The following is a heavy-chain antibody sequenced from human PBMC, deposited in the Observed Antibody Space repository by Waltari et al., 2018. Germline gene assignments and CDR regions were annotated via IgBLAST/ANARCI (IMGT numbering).Heavy chain of an antibody. CDR2: INHSGIT. CDR1: GGSFSGYY. CDR3: ARVGIAAAGNGGDH. V-gene: IGHV4-34*01. J-gene: IGHJ4*02. D-gene: IGHD6-13*01. Sequence: QVQLQQWGAGLLTPSETLSLTCAVYGGSFSGYYWSWIRQPPGNGLEWIGEINHSGITKYNLSLKSQVTISVETSKNHFSLKLSSASAAATSVYYCARVGIAAAGNGGDHWGQGPLLTVSS.